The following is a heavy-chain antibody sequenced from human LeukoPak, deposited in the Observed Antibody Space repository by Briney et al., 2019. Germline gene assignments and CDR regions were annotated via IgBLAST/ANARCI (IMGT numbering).Heavy chain of an antibody. D-gene: IGHD4-17*01. CDR3: ARDLHDYGDHY. V-gene: IGHV3-9*01. CDR2: ISWNSGSI. J-gene: IGHJ4*01. CDR1: GFTFDDYA. Sequence: PGRSLRLSCAASGFTFDDYAMHWVRQAPGKGLEWVSGISWNSGSIGYADSVKGRFTISRDNAKNSLYLQMNSLRAEDTAVYYCARDLHDYGDHYWGQGTLVTVSS.